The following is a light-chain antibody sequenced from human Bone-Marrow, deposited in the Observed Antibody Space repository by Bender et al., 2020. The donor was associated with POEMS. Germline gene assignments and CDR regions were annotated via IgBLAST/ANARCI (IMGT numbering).Light chain of an antibody. CDR3: YSSAGLTYSPTGVNVV. Sequence: QSVLTQPPSASGTPGQRVTISCSGGSSNIGAHAVNWYQHLPGTAPKLLIYSSHRRPSEVPDRFSGSRSGTSASLAISGLQSEDEADYYCYSSAGLTYSPTGVNVVFGGGTKLTVL. J-gene: IGLJ3*02. V-gene: IGLV1-44*01. CDR1: SSNIGAHA. CDR2: SSH.